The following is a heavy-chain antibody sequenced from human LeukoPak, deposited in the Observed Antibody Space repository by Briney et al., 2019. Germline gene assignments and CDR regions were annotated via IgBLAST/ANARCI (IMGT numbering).Heavy chain of an antibody. CDR2: SYYRSKWSF. CDR1: GLSLFTNGVA. CDR3: ARGKYSNFDN. J-gene: IGHJ4*02. V-gene: IGHV6-1*01. Sequence: SQTLPLTCHISGLSLFTNGVAWTWITKSPSKGLDWLGRSYYRSKWSFEYGVSVKSRISINADTSKNQFSLQLSSVTPEDTAVYYCARGKYSNFDNWGQGTLVTVSS. D-gene: IGHD6-13*01.